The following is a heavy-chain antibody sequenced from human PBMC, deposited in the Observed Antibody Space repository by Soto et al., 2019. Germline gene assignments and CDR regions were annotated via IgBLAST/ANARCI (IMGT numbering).Heavy chain of an antibody. J-gene: IGHJ4*02. CDR2: LYSGGST. Sequence: SLRLSCAASEFTVSDNYMNWVRQAPGKGLEWVSVLYSGGSTYYADSVKGRFTISRDNSKNTLYLQMNSLRAEDTAVYYCARGFRGLGGYYFDYWGQGTPVTVSS. CDR3: ARGFRGLGGYYFDY. V-gene: IGHV3-53*01. CDR1: EFTVSDNY. D-gene: IGHD3-10*01.